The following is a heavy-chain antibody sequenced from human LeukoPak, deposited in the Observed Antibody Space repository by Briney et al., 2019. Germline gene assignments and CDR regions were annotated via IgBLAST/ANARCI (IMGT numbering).Heavy chain of an antibody. CDR2: ISSSGSTL. V-gene: IGHV3-11*01. CDR3: ARESSGWYTVGYFDY. Sequence: AGGSLRLSCAASGFTFSDYYMSWIRQAPGKGLEWVSYISSSGSTLYYADSVKGRFTISRDNAKNSLYLQMNSLRAEDTAVYYCARESSGWYTVGYFDYWGQGTLVTVSS. CDR1: GFTFSDYY. J-gene: IGHJ4*02. D-gene: IGHD6-19*01.